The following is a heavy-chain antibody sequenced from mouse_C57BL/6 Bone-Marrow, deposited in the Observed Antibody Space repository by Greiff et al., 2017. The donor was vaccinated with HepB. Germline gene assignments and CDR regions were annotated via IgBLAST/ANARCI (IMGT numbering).Heavy chain of an antibody. J-gene: IGHJ3*01. Sequence: QVQLKQSGAELVRPGASVKLSCKASGYTFTDYYINWVKQRPGQGLEWIARIYPGSGNTYYNEKFKGKATLTAEKSSSTAYMQLSSLKSEDSAVFFCARRDDDREWFAYWGQGTLVTVSA. CDR1: GYTFTDYY. CDR2: IYPGSGNT. CDR3: ARRDDDREWFAY. V-gene: IGHV1-76*01. D-gene: IGHD2-14*01.